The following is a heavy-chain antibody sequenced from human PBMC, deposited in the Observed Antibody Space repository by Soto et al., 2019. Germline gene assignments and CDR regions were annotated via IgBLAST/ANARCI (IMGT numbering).Heavy chain of an antibody. V-gene: IGHV3-30*18. CDR2: ISYDGSNK. CDR3: AKDLYGSVGSGSYYTGTGPFDY. CDR1: GFTFSSYG. J-gene: IGHJ4*02. Sequence: PGGSLRLSCAASGFTFSSYGMHWVRQAPGKGLEWVAVISYDGSNKYYADSVKGRFTISRDNSKNTLYLQMNSLRAEDTAVYYCAKDLYGSVGSGSYYTGTGPFDYWGQGTLVTVSS. D-gene: IGHD3-10*01.